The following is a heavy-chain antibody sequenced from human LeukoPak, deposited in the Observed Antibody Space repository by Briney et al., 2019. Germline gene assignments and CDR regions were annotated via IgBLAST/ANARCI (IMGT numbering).Heavy chain of an antibody. Sequence: SETLSLTCTVSGYSISSGYYWGWIRQPPGKGLEWIGSIYHSGSTYYNPSLKSRVTISVDTSKNQFSLKLSSVTAADTAVYYCARDLYGEEAYNWFDPWGQGTLVTVSS. CDR1: GYSISSGYY. CDR3: ARDLYGEEAYNWFDP. CDR2: IYHSGST. J-gene: IGHJ5*02. D-gene: IGHD4-17*01. V-gene: IGHV4-38-2*02.